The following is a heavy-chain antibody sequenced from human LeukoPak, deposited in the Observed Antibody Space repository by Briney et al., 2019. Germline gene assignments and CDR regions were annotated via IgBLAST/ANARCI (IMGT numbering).Heavy chain of an antibody. CDR3: ARAGFYDFWSGYYTRGLDY. V-gene: IGHV1-18*01. D-gene: IGHD3-3*01. Sequence: ASVKVSCKASGYTFTSYGISWVRQAPGQGLEWVGWISAYNGNTNYAQKLQGRVTMTTDTSTSTAYMELRSLRSDDTAVYYCARAGFYDFWSGYYTRGLDYWGQGTLVTVSS. CDR1: GYTFTSYG. J-gene: IGHJ4*02. CDR2: ISAYNGNT.